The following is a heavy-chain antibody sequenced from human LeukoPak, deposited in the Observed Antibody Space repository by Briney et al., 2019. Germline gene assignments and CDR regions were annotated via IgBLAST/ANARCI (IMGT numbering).Heavy chain of an antibody. CDR2: IRSDGSNK. V-gene: IGHV3-30*02. Sequence: GGSLRLSCAASGLTFSSYGMHWVRQAPGKGLEWVAFIRSDGSNKYYADSVKGRFTISRDNSKNTLYLQVNSLRVEDTAVYYCAKGYCGSTSCYTGFDYWGQGILVTVSS. CDR3: AKGYCGSTSCYTGFDY. J-gene: IGHJ4*02. D-gene: IGHD2-2*02. CDR1: GLTFSSYG.